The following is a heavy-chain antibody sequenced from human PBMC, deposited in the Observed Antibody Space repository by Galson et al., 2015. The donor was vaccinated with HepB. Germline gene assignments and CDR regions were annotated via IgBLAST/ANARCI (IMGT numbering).Heavy chain of an antibody. Sequence: SLRLSCAASGFTFSSYAMTWVRQAPGKGLEWVSVISGSGVSSYYVDSVKGRFTISRDNSKNTLFLQMDSLRAEDSAIYYCAKHQKYSSSWLDWWGQGTLVTVSS. J-gene: IGHJ4*02. D-gene: IGHD6-13*01. CDR2: ISGSGVSS. CDR1: GFTFSSYA. CDR3: AKHQKYSSSWLDW. V-gene: IGHV3-23*01.